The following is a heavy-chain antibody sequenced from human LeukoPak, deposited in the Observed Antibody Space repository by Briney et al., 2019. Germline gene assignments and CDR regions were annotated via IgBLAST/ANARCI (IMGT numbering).Heavy chain of an antibody. CDR3: AKGVGSGSYYPCDY. CDR1: GLTLSRYA. V-gene: IGHV3-23*01. J-gene: IGHJ4*02. Sequence: GGSLRLSCAASGLTLSRYAMSWVPQATGEGLEWVSSISGSGGSTDYADCVKGRFTISRNNSKNTLYLQMNSLRAEDTAVYYCAKGVGSGSYYPCDYWGQGTLVTVSS. D-gene: IGHD3-10*01. CDR2: ISGSGGST.